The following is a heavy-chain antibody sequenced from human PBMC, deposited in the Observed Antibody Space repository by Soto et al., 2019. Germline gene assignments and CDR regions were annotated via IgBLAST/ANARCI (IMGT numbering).Heavy chain of an antibody. J-gene: IGHJ4*02. CDR1: GFTVSSNY. CDR3: ARGVGGYEHLWYFDY. V-gene: IGHV3-53*01. Sequence: VQLVESGGGLIQPGGSLRLSCAASGFTVSSNYMSWVRQAPGKGLVWVSVIYRGGITYYAYSVKGRFTISRDNSKNTLYLQMNSLRAEDTAVYYCARGVGGYEHLWYFDYWGQGTLVTVSS. CDR2: IYRGGIT. D-gene: IGHD5-12*01.